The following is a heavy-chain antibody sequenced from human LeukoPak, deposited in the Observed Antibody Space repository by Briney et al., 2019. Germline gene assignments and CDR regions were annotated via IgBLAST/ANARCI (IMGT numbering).Heavy chain of an antibody. J-gene: IGHJ3*02. D-gene: IGHD3-22*01. CDR3: ASTLNSSSYHYAFDI. V-gene: IGHV3-23*01. Sequence: GGSLRLSCAASGFTFSNYAMSWVRQAPGKGLEWVSGISGSGRSTYYADSVEGRFTISRDNSKNTLYLQMNSLRAEDTAVYYCASTLNSSSYHYAFDIRGQGTMVTVSS. CDR2: ISGSGRST. CDR1: GFTFSNYA.